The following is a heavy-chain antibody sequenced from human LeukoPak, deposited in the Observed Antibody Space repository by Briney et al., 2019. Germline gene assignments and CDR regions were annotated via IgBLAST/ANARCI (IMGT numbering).Heavy chain of an antibody. D-gene: IGHD6-19*01. Sequence: SGPTMVTPTHTLTLTCTFSGFSLSTGGVGVGWIRQPPGKALEWLALIYWDDDKRYSPSLKNKLTITKDTSKSQVVHKMTNMDPVHTATYYSAQRSVLEYNSGWHYWGQGNLVTVSS. V-gene: IGHV2-5*02. CDR2: IYWDDDK. J-gene: IGHJ4*02. CDR1: GFSLSTGGVG. CDR3: AQRSVLEYNSGWHY.